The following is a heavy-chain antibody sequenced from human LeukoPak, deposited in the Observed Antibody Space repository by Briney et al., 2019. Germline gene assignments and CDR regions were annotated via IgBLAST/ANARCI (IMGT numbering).Heavy chain of an antibody. CDR3: AKAYTMVRGVIRDPTDY. CDR1: GFAFSSYG. CDR2: ISYDGSNK. J-gene: IGHJ4*02. V-gene: IGHV3-30*18. D-gene: IGHD3-10*01. Sequence: GGSLRLSCAASGFAFSSYGMHWVRQAPGKGLEWVAVISYDGSNKYYADSVKGRFTISRDNSKNTLYLQMNSLRAEDTAVYYCAKAYTMVRGVIRDPTDYWGQGTLVTVSS.